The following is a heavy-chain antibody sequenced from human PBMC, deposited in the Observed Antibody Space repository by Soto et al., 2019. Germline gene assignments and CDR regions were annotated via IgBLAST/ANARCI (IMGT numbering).Heavy chain of an antibody. CDR3: ARDRIAAATYYYYYYGMDV. D-gene: IGHD6-13*01. J-gene: IGHJ6*02. V-gene: IGHV4-28*03. CDR1: DYSISSGYY. CDR2: IYDSGST. Sequence: SETLSLTCAVSDYSISSGYYWGWIRQPPGKGLEWIGYIYDSGSTYYNPSLKSRVTMSVDTSKNQFSLKLSSVTAVDTAVYYCARDRIAAATYYYYYYGMDVWGQGTTVTVSS.